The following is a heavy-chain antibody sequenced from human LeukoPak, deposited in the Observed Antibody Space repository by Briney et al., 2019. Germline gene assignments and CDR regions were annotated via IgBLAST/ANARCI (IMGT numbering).Heavy chain of an antibody. CDR3: ARSLGWSGYPE. V-gene: IGHV4-61*02. J-gene: IGHJ4*02. Sequence: TSSETLSLTCTVSGGSISSGSYYWSWIRQPAAKGREGNGCLYRSGSTDYNHSLQSRVTISVDTSKNQFSLKLSSVTAADTAVYYCARSLGWSGYPEWGQGTLVTVSS. D-gene: IGHD3-3*01. CDR1: GGSISSGSYY. CDR2: LYRSGST.